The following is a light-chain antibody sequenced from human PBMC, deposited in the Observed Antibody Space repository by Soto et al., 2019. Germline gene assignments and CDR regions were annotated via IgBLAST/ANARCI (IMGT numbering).Light chain of an antibody. Sequence: DIVLTQSPATLSLSPGERATLSCRASRSFASSYLAWYQHKPGQAPRLLVYAASIRATGIPDRFIGSGSATDFTLTISGLEPDDSAVYYCQHYVTWPLTFGGGTKVE. CDR3: QHYVTWPLT. CDR2: AAS. J-gene: IGKJ4*01. CDR1: RSFASSY. V-gene: IGKV3-20*01.